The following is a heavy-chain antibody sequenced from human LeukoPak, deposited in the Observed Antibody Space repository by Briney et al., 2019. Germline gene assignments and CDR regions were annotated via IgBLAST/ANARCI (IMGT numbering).Heavy chain of an antibody. D-gene: IGHD3-16*01. CDR3: ARDRGPRYAFDI. V-gene: IGHV3-21*01. CDR2: ISSSSSYI. J-gene: IGHJ3*02. CDR1: GFTFSSYS. Sequence: GGSVRLSCAASGFTFSSYSMNWVRQAPGKGLEWVSSISSSSSYIYYADSVKGRFTISRDNAKNSLYLQMNSLRAEDTAVYYCARDRGPRYAFDIWGQGTMVTVSS.